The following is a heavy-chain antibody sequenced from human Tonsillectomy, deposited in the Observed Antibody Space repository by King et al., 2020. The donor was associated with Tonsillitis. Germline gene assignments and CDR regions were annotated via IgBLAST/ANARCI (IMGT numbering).Heavy chain of an antibody. CDR3: ATNAIATDTSAYRDFRH. V-gene: IGHV1-2*02. CDR2: INPNSGDT. D-gene: IGHD3-22*01. Sequence: QLVQSGAALRKPGASVTVSCSTSGDTFTGHFVHWVRQAPGQGLEWMGWINPNSGDTNYAPKFVGMVTLSGDVSGTTAYMGLSSLRPDDTAVYYCATNAIATDTSAYRDFRHWGQGTLVTVSS. CDR1: GDTFTGHF. J-gene: IGHJ1*01.